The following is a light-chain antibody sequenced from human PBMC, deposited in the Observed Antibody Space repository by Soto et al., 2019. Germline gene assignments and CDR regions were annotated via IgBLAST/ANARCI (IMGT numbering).Light chain of an antibody. V-gene: IGKV3-11*01. CDR2: GAS. CDR1: QSVDSNY. J-gene: IGKJ5*01. Sequence: EIVMTQSPGTLSLSPGERATLSCRASQSVDSNYLAWYQHKPGQAPRLLIYGASTRATGIPARFSGSGSGTDFTLTISSLEPEDFAVYYCQQRSNWPITFGQGTRLEIK. CDR3: QQRSNWPIT.